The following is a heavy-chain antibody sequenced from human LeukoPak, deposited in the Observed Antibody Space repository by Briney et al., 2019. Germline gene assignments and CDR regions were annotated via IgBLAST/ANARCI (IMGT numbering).Heavy chain of an antibody. V-gene: IGHV4-34*01. CDR1: GGSFSGYY. CDR2: INHSGST. J-gene: IGHJ4*02. D-gene: IGHD3-22*01. Sequence: SETLSLTCAVYGGSFSGYYWSRIRQPPGKGLEWIGEINHSGSTNYNPSLKSRVTISVDTSKNQFSLKLSSVTAADTAVYYCARERYYYDSSGLDYWGQGTLVTVSS. CDR3: ARERYYYDSSGLDY.